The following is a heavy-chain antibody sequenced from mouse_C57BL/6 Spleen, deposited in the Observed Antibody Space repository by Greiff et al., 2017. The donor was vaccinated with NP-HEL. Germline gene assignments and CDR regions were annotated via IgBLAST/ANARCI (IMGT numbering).Heavy chain of an antibody. V-gene: IGHV1-81*01. CDR1: GYTFTSYG. J-gene: IGHJ1*03. Sequence: VQLQQSGAELARPGASVKLSCKASGYTFTSYGISWVKQRTGQGLEWIGEIYPRSGNTYYNEKFKGKATLTADKSSSTAYMELRSLTSEDSAVYFCARWIYYDYDGYFDVWGTGTTVTVSS. CDR2: IYPRSGNT. D-gene: IGHD2-4*01. CDR3: ARWIYYDYDGYFDV.